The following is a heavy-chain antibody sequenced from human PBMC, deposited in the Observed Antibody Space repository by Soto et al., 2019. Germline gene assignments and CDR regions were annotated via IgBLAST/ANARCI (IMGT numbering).Heavy chain of an antibody. D-gene: IGHD6-19*01. Sequence: AASVKVSCKASGYTFTSYCMHWVRQAPGQGLEWMGIINPSGGSTSYAQKFQGRVTMTRDTSTSTVYMELSSLRSEDTAVYYCARQLKAVAATSGGFDPWGQGTLVTVSS. J-gene: IGHJ5*02. V-gene: IGHV1-46*01. CDR1: GYTFTSYC. CDR3: ARQLKAVAATSGGFDP. CDR2: INPSGGST.